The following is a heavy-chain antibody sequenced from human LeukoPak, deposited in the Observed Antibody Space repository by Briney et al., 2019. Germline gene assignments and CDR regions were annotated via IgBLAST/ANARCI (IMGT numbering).Heavy chain of an antibody. Sequence: ASVKVSCKASGYTFTDYYMHWVRQAPGQGLEWMGRINPNSGGTNYAQKFQGRVTMSRDTSISTDYMELSRLTSDDTAVYYCARSRARINYYDSSGYEANFDYWGQGTLVTVSS. D-gene: IGHD3-22*01. J-gene: IGHJ4*02. V-gene: IGHV1-2*06. CDR1: GYTFTDYY. CDR3: ARSRARINYYDSSGYEANFDY. CDR2: INPNSGGT.